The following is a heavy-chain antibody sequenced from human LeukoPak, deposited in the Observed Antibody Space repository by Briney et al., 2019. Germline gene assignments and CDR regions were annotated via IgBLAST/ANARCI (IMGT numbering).Heavy chain of an antibody. J-gene: IGHJ4*02. CDR2: ISWNSGSI. CDR1: GFTFDDYA. V-gene: IGHV3-9*01. Sequence: PGGSLRLSCAASGFTFDDYAMHWVRQAPGKGLEWVSGISWNSGSIGYADSVKGRFTISRGNAKNSLYLQMNSVRAEDTALYYCAKDPSYDSSGYYTHWGQGTLVTVSS. D-gene: IGHD3-22*01. CDR3: AKDPSYDSSGYYTH.